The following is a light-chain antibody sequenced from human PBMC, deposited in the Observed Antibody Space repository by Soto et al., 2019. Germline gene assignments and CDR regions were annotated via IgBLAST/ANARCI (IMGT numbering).Light chain of an antibody. V-gene: IGLV2-14*01. CDR1: STDVGAYND. CDR3: QSYDTSVSGARV. J-gene: IGLJ3*02. Sequence: QSGLPQPASVSGSPGQSITISCPGTSTDVGAYNDVAWYQQHPGKAPKLIIYEVTNRPSGVSYRFSASKSGNTASLTISGLHSEDEADYYCQSYDTSVSGARVFGGGTKVTVL. CDR2: EVT.